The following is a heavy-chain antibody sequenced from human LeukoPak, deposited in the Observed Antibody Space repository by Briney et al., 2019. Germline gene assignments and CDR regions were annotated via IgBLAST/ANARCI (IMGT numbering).Heavy chain of an antibody. CDR2: ISAYNGNT. CDR1: GYTFTSYG. V-gene: IGHV1-18*01. CDR3: ARDVGYCTNGVCSYYYGMDV. Sequence: ASVKVSCKASGYTFTSYGISWVRQAPGQGLEWMGWISAYNGNTNYAQKLQGRVTMTTDTSTSTAYMELRSLRSDGTAVYYCARDVGYCTNGVCSYYYGMDVWGQGTTVTVSS. J-gene: IGHJ6*02. D-gene: IGHD2-8*01.